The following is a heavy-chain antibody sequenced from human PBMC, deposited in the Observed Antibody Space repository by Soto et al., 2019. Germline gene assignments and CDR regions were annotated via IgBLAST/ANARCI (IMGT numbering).Heavy chain of an antibody. Sequence: SVKVSCKASGGTFSSYAISWVRQAPGQGLEWMGGIIPIFGTANYAQKFQGRVTITADESTSTAYMELSSLRSEDTAVYYCARSGAVTTYWFDPWGQGTLVTVSS. CDR2: IIPIFGTA. CDR3: ARSGAVTTYWFDP. D-gene: IGHD4-4*01. V-gene: IGHV1-69*13. J-gene: IGHJ5*02. CDR1: GGTFSSYA.